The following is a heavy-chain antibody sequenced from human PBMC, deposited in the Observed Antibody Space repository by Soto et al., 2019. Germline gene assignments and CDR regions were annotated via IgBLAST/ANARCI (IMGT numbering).Heavy chain of an antibody. CDR3: ARGDSPYVWFNEF. J-gene: IGHJ1*01. V-gene: IGHV1-69*01. D-gene: IGHD3-16*01. Sequence: QEQLVQSGAEVKKPGSSVKVSCKDSGGLFSSYAISWVRQAPGQGLEWMGGIIPVFGTPFYAQKFQGRVTITADESTNTAYMEFSSLRSEDTAMYYCARGDSPYVWFNEFWGQGSLVTVSS. CDR2: IIPVFGTP. CDR1: GGLFSSYA.